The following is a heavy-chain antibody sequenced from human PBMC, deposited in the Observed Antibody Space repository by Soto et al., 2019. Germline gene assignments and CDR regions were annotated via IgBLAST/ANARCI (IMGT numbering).Heavy chain of an antibody. Sequence: PSDTLSLTCTFSGAPFTAADSWTWVRHHPVKGLEWIGHIYYTGNPYYNPSLKSRLKISLDTSKNQFSLQLESVTPADPAIDFCERESRFNHWGTGTLVTSPQ. J-gene: IGHJ4*02. CDR1: GAPFTAADS. V-gene: IGHV4-31*03. D-gene: IGHD3-16*01. CDR3: ERESRFNH. CDR2: IYYTGNP.